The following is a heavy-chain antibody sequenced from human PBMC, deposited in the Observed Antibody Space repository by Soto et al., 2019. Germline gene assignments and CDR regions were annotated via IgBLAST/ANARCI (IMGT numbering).Heavy chain of an antibody. CDR3: AKASCSSTSCYYGSFDY. CDR2: ISGSGGST. V-gene: IGHV3-23*01. D-gene: IGHD2-2*01. J-gene: IGHJ4*02. Sequence: GGSLRLSCAASGFTFSSYAMSWVRQAPGKGLEWVSAISGSGGSTYYADSVKGRFTISRDNSKNTLYLQMNSLRAEDTAVYYCAKASCSSTSCYYGSFDYWGQGTLVTVSS. CDR1: GFTFSSYA.